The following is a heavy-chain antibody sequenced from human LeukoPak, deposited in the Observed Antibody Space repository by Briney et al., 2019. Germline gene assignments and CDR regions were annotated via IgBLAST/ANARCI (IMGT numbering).Heavy chain of an antibody. V-gene: IGHV3-21*01. CDR2: ISSSSSYI. Sequence: PGRSLRLSCAASGFTFSSYSMNWVRQAPGKGLEWVSSISSSSSYIYYADSVKGRFTISRDNAKNSLYLQMNSLRAEDTAVYYCAAVDSSGNYYFDYWGQGTLVTVSS. CDR1: GFTFSSYS. CDR3: AAVDSSGNYYFDY. J-gene: IGHJ4*02. D-gene: IGHD3-22*01.